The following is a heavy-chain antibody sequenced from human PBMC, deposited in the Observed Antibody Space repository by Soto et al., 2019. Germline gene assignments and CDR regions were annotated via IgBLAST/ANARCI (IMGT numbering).Heavy chain of an antibody. CDR2: ISSSSSTI. Sequence: GGSLRLSCAASGFTFSSYSMNWVRQAPGKGLEWVSYISSSSSTIYYADSVKGRFTISRDNAKNSLYLQMNSLRAEDTAVYYCAAVVAYYGMDVWGQGTTVTVSS. J-gene: IGHJ6*02. CDR1: GFTFSSYS. V-gene: IGHV3-48*01. CDR3: AAVVAYYGMDV.